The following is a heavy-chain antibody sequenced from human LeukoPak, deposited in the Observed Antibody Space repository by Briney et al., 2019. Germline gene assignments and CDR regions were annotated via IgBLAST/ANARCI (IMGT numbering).Heavy chain of an antibody. CDR3: AKETYYDFWSGYYSPSYFDY. D-gene: IGHD3-3*01. Sequence: SCKVSGYTLTELSMHWVRQAPGKGLEWVAVISYDGSNKYYADSVKGRFTISRDNSKNTLYLQMNSLRAEDTAVYYCAKETYYDFWSGYYSPSYFDYWGQGTLVTVSS. CDR1: GYTLTELS. V-gene: IGHV3-30-3*02. CDR2: ISYDGSNK. J-gene: IGHJ4*02.